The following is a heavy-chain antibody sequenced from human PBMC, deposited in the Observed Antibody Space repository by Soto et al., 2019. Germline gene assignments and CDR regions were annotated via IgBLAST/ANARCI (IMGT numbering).Heavy chain of an antibody. D-gene: IGHD4-4*01. V-gene: IGHV3-23*01. CDR3: AKDRTYSNYLPNYFDY. J-gene: IGHJ4*02. CDR1: GFTFSSYA. CDR2: ISGSGGST. Sequence: GGSLRLSCAASGFTFSSYAMSWVRQAPGKGLEWVSAISGSGGSTYYADSVKGRFTSSRDNSKNTLYLQMNSLRAEDTAVYYCAKDRTYSNYLPNYFDYWGQGTLVTVSS.